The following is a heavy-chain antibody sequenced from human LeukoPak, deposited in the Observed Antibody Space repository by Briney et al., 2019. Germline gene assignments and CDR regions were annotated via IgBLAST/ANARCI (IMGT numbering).Heavy chain of an antibody. J-gene: IGHJ5*02. V-gene: IGHV4-39*01. CDR2: MYHNGST. CDR3: ARHPSGRMWLQQGGWFDP. Sequence: SETLSLTCTVSGGSISSISYYWGWIRQPPGKGLEWIGSMYHNGSTYYNPSLKSRVTISVDTSKNQFSLKLTSVTAADTAVYYCARHPSGRMWLQQGGWFDPWGQRTLVTVSS. CDR1: GGSISSISYY. D-gene: IGHD5-24*01.